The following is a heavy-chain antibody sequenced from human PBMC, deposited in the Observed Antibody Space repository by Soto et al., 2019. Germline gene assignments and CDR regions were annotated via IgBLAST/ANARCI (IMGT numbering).Heavy chain of an antibody. V-gene: IGHV5-10-1*01. Sequence: LKISCKGSGYIFTSYWISWVRQVPGKGLEWMGRTNPPDSYTTYSPSFEGHVTISVDKSISTAYLQWSSLKPSDTAMYYCVTHRNGYSAFDMWGQGTMVTVSS. J-gene: IGHJ3*02. CDR3: VTHRNGYSAFDM. CDR2: TNPPDSYT. D-gene: IGHD5-18*01. CDR1: GYIFTSYW.